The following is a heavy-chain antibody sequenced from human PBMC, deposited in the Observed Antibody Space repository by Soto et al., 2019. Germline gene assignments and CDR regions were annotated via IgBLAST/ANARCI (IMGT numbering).Heavy chain of an antibody. J-gene: IGHJ4*02. Sequence: GGSLRLSCAASGFTFRNYGMNWVRQAPGKGLEWVSGITGSGGSTYSADSVKGRFTISRDNSKNTLYLEMNSLRAEDTAVYHCARARDYYGAGYDYWGQGILVTVSS. D-gene: IGHD3-10*01. CDR3: ARARDYYGAGYDY. V-gene: IGHV3-23*01. CDR2: ITGSGGST. CDR1: GFTFRNYG.